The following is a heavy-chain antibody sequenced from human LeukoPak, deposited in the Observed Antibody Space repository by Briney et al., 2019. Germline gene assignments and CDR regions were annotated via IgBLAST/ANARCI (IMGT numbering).Heavy chain of an antibody. J-gene: IGHJ4*02. D-gene: IGHD3-10*01. Sequence: GGSLRLSCAASGFTVSSNFMSWVRQAPGKGLEWVSVIYSGGRTNYADSVKGRFTISRDNAKNSLYLQMNSLRAEDTAVYYCANIANYGSGSYRYYFDYWGQGTLVTVSS. V-gene: IGHV3-66*01. CDR3: ANIANYGSGSYRYYFDY. CDR1: GFTVSSNF. CDR2: IYSGGRT.